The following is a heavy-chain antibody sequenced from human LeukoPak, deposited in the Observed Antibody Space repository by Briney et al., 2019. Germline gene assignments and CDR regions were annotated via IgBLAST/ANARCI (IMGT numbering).Heavy chain of an antibody. Sequence: GGSLRLSCAASGFTFSSYGMHWVRQAPGKGLEWVAVIWYDGSNKYYADSVKGRFTISRDNSKNTLYLQMNSLRAEDTAVYYCAKATATMVPRNSPPDYWGQGTLVTVSS. CDR1: GFTFSSYG. V-gene: IGHV3-33*06. CDR2: IWYDGSNK. D-gene: IGHD3-10*01. J-gene: IGHJ4*02. CDR3: AKATATMVPRNSPPDY.